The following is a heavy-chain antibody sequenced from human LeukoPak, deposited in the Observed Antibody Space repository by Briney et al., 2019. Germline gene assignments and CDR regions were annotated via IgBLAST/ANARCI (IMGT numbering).Heavy chain of an antibody. V-gene: IGHV4-34*01. J-gene: IGHJ6*03. CDR2: INHSGST. CDR3: ARGRNTLGYCSGGSCYSGYYYYYMDV. D-gene: IGHD2-15*01. CDR1: GGSFSGYY. Sequence: SETLSHTCAVYGGSFSGYYWSWIRQPPGKGLEWIGEINHSGSTNYNPSLKSRVTISVDTSKNQFSLKLSSVTAADTAVYYCARGRNTLGYCSGGSCYSGYYYYYMDVWGKGTTVTVSS.